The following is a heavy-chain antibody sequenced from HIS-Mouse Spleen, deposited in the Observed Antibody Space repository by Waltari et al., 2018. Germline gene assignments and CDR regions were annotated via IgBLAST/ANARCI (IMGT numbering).Heavy chain of an antibody. CDR3: ARAAGDYYDSSGYDAFDI. J-gene: IGHJ3*02. D-gene: IGHD3-22*01. CDR2: ISAENGNT. V-gene: IGHV1-18*01. Sequence: QVQLVQSGAEVKKPGASVKVSCKASGYTFTSYGISWVRQAPGQGLEWMGWISAENGNTNYAQKLQGRVHMTTDTSTSTAYMELRSLRSDDTAVYCCARAAGDYYDSSGYDAFDIWGQGTMVTVSS. CDR1: GYTFTSYG.